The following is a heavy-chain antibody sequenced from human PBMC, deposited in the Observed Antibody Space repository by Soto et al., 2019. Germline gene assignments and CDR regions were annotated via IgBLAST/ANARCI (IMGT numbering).Heavy chain of an antibody. V-gene: IGHV4-34*01. CDR1: GGFVSSGSYY. CDR3: ARVELGTATTVVDAFDI. Sequence: QVQLQQWGAGLLKPSETLSLTCAVYGGFVSSGSYYWSWIRQPPGKGLEWIGEMSHSGGTHFNPSLKSRVTISVDTSKNQFSRKMSSVTAADTALYYCARVELGTATTVVDAFDIWGPGTMVTVSS. J-gene: IGHJ3*02. D-gene: IGHD1-1*01. CDR2: MSHSGGT.